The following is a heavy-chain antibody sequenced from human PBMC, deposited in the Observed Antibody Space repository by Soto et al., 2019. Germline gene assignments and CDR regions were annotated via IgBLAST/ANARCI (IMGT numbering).Heavy chain of an antibody. CDR2: ISGTGKDA. D-gene: IGHD6-6*01. J-gene: IGHJ6*02. V-gene: IGHV3-21*06. Sequence: GGSLRLSCATSGFTFSNYRMNWVRQAPGKGLEWVASISGTGKDAFYRDSVKGRFTISRDNAESSLVLQMNSLTVDDTAVYHCARVHLVRTSSYYCGMDVWGPGTTVTVSS. CDR1: GFTFSNYR. CDR3: ARVHLVRTSSYYCGMDV.